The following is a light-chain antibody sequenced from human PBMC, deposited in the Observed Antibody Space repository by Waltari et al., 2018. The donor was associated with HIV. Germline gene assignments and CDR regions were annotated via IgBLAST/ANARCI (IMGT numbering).Light chain of an antibody. CDR1: SGDVGGYNY. J-gene: IGLJ3*02. CDR3: SSYTSSSTLV. Sequence: QSVLTQPPSASGTPGQRVTISCSGASGDVGGYNYVSLYQQHPGKAPKLMIYEVSNRPSGVSNRFSGSKSGNTASLTISGLQAEDEADYYCSSYTSSSTLVFGGGTKLTVL. CDR2: EVS. V-gene: IGLV2-14*01.